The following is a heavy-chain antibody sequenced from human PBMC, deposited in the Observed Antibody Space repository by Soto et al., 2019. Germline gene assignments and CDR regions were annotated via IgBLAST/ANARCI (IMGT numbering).Heavy chain of an antibody. CDR2: FKSKADGGTT. V-gene: IGHV3-15*01. CDR3: TTDRGIGVRHIFDF. D-gene: IGHD6-6*01. CDR1: GFTFSNAW. J-gene: IGHJ4*02. Sequence: GGSLRLSCVASGFTFSNAWMSWVRQAPGKGLEWVGRFKSKADGGTTDYAAPVRGRFIVSRDDSKNTLYLQMNSLKIDDTAVYFCTTDRGIGVRHIFDFWGQGILVTVSS.